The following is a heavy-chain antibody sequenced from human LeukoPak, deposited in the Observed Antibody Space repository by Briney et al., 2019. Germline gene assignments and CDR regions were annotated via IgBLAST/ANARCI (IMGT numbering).Heavy chain of an antibody. CDR2: IYYSGNT. V-gene: IGHV4-31*03. CDR3: ARRNPVQGYFDY. J-gene: IGHJ4*02. CDR1: GGSISTGGYY. Sequence: PSETLSLTCSVSGGSISTGGYYWSWIRQHPVKGLEWIGYIYYSGNTYYNPSLNSRPIVSLDTSKNQFSLKVSSVTGADTAVYDCARRNPVQGYFDYWGQGALVTVSS.